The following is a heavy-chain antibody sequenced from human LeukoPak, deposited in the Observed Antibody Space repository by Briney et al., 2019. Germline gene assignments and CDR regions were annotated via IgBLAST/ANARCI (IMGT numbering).Heavy chain of an antibody. J-gene: IGHJ4*02. CDR3: ARNTRSTLAYDY. CDR2: INPNSGGT. Sequence: GASVKVSCKASVYTFTGYYLHWVRQAPGQGLEWMGWINPNSGGTNYAQKFQGRVTMISDTSISTAYMELSRLTSDDTAVYYCARNTRSTLAYDYWGQGTLVTVSS. D-gene: IGHD1-1*01. CDR1: VYTFTGYY. V-gene: IGHV1-2*02.